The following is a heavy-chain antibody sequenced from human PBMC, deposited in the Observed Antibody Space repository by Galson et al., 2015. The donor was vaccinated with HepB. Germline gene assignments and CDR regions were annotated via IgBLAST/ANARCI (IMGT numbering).Heavy chain of an antibody. CDR1: GGSISSSSYY. CDR3: ARINIVVVPAALNWFDP. CDR2: IYYSGST. V-gene: IGHV4-39*07. J-gene: IGHJ5*02. D-gene: IGHD2-2*01. Sequence: SETLSLTCTVSGGSISSSSYYWGWIRQPPGKGLEWIGSIYYSGSTYYNPSLKSRVTISVDTSKNQFSLKLSSVTAADTAVYYCARINIVVVPAALNWFDPWGQGTLVTVSS.